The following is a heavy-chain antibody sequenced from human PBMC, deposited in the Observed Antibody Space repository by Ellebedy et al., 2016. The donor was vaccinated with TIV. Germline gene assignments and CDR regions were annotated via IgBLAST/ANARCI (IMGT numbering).Heavy chain of an antibody. CDR3: ARVRGSGYFDLDAFDI. D-gene: IGHD3-22*01. CDR2: IYSGGST. J-gene: IGHJ3*02. Sequence: GGSLRLSXAASGFTVSSNYMSWVRQAPGKGLEWVSVIYSGGSTYYADSVKGRFTISRDNSKNTLYLQMNSLRAEDTAVYYCARVRGSGYFDLDAFDIWGQGTMVTVSS. CDR1: GFTVSSNY. V-gene: IGHV3-66*01.